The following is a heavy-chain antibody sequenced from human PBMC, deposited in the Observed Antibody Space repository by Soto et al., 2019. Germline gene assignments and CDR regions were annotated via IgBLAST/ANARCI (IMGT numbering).Heavy chain of an antibody. V-gene: IGHV4-31*03. D-gene: IGHD3-3*01. CDR2: IYYSGST. Sequence: QVQLQESCPGLVKPSQTLSLTCTVSGGSISSGGYYWSWIRQHPGKGLEWIGYIYYSGSTYYNPSLKSRVTISVDTSKNQFSLKLSSVTAADTAVYYCARDNYEGWSGYYRGNWFDPWGQGTLVTVSS. J-gene: IGHJ5*02. CDR3: ARDNYEGWSGYYRGNWFDP. CDR1: GGSISSGGYY.